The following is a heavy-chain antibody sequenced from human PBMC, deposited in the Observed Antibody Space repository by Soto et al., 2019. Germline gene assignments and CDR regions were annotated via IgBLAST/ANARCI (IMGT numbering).Heavy chain of an antibody. D-gene: IGHD3-10*01. Sequence: GGSLRLSCAASGFTFSSYAMNWVRQAPGKGLEWVSAIRGGGGNAYYTDSVEGRFITSRDNSKNTLHLQMDSLGAEDTAIYYCAKMAYFGDPAGGDSWGQGTLVTVSS. CDR1: GFTFSSYA. V-gene: IGHV3-23*01. CDR3: AKMAYFGDPAGGDS. J-gene: IGHJ4*02. CDR2: IRGGGGNA.